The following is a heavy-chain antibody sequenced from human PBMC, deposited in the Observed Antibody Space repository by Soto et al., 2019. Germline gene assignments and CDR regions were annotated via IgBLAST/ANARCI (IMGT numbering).Heavy chain of an antibody. D-gene: IGHD2-21*01. CDR3: ARDGEADLNYYYYYGMDV. Sequence: GGSLRLSCAASGFTFSSYWMHWVRQAPGKGLVWVSRINSDGSSTSYADSVKGRFTISRDNAKNTLYLQMNSLRAEDTAVYYCARDGEADLNYYYYYGMDVWGQGTTVTVS. CDR1: GFTFSSYW. CDR2: INSDGSST. J-gene: IGHJ6*02. V-gene: IGHV3-74*01.